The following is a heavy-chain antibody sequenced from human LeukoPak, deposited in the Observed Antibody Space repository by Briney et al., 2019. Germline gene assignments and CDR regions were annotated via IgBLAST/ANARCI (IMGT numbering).Heavy chain of an antibody. Sequence: SETLSLTCTVSTGSITSGGYSWNWIRQAPGKGLEWIGYIHHNGNTYSNPSLKSRVTMSLDTSKNQFSLKLSSVTAADTAIYYCARDDGDYAYYFDSWGQGALVTVSS. CDR3: ARDDGDYAYYFDS. CDR1: TGSITSGGYS. CDR2: IHHNGNT. V-gene: IGHV4-30-2*01. J-gene: IGHJ4*02. D-gene: IGHD4-17*01.